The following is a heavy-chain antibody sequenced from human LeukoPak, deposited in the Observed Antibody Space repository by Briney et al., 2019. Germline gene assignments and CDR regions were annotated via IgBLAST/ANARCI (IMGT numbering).Heavy chain of an antibody. CDR2: IYYSGST. CDR1: GGSISSYY. Sequence: SETLSLTCTVSGGSISSYYWSWIRQPPGKGLEWIGYIYYSGSTNYNPSLKSRVTISVDTSKNQFSLKLSSVTAADTAVYYCARSRGKRFDTALDNWGQGTLVTVSS. J-gene: IGHJ4*02. V-gene: IGHV4-59*08. D-gene: IGHD5-18*01. CDR3: ARSRGKRFDTALDN.